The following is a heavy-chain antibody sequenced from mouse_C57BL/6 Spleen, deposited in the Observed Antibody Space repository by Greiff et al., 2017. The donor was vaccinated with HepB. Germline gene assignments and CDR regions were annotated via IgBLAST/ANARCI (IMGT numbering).Heavy chain of an antibody. D-gene: IGHD1-1*01. V-gene: IGHV5-17*01. J-gene: IGHJ1*03. Sequence: EVKLVESGGGLVKPGGSLKLSCAASGFTFSDYGMHWVRQAPEKGLEWVAYISSGSSNIYYADTVKGRFTISRDNAKNTLFLQMTSLRSEDTAMYYCARPYGSSLYWYFYVWGTGTTVTVSS. CDR2: ISSGSSNI. CDR3: ARPYGSSLYWYFYV. CDR1: GFTFSDYG.